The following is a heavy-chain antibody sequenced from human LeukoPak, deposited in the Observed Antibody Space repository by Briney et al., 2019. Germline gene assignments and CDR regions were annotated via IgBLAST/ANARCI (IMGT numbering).Heavy chain of an antibody. D-gene: IGHD5-12*01. CDR2: IYHSGTT. Sequence: PSETLSLTCAVSGVSISRGGYAWNWIRQPPGKGLEWIAYIYHSGTTYYNPSLKSRATISVDTSKNQFSLKLSSVTAADTAVYYCAGLSGYDYYYYMDVWGKGTTVTVSS. CDR3: AGLSGYDYYYYMDV. V-gene: IGHV4-30-4*07. CDR1: GVSISRGGYA. J-gene: IGHJ6*03.